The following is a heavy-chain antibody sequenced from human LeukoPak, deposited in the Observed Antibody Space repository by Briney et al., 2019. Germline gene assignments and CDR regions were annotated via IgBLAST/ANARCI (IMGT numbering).Heavy chain of an antibody. D-gene: IGHD3-3*01. CDR1: GGSISSGSYY. J-gene: IGHJ6*02. CDR3: ARASITIFGVAYGMDV. CDR2: IYTSGST. V-gene: IGHV4-61*02. Sequence: SQTLSLTCTVSGGSISSGSYYWSWIRQPAGKGLKWIGRIYTSGSTNYNPSLKSRVTISVDTSKNQFSLKLSSVTAADTAVYYCARASITIFGVAYGMDVWGQGTTVTVSS.